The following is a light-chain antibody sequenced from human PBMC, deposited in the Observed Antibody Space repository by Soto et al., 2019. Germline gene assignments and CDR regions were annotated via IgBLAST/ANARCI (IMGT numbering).Light chain of an antibody. CDR3: QQYNSYST. J-gene: IGKJ1*01. Sequence: DIQMTQSPSPLSASVGDRVTITCRASQSIRSWLAWYQQKPGKAPKLLIYKASSLESGVPSRFSGSGSGTEFTLTISSLQPDDFATYYCQQYNSYSTFGQGTKVDIK. CDR2: KAS. V-gene: IGKV1-5*03. CDR1: QSIRSW.